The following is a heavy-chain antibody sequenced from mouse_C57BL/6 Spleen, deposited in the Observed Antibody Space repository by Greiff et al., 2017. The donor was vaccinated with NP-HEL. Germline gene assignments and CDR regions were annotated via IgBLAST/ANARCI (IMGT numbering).Heavy chain of an antibody. CDR1: GYTFTSYW. V-gene: IGHV1S81*02. Sequence: QVQLQQSGAELVKAGASVKMSCKASGYTFTSYWMHWVKQRLGQGLEWFAETNPTNGRTYYHEKFKSKATLTVDKSSSTAYMLLSGPTFEDSAVYYRARSKKIVATYFDYWGQGTTLTGSS. CDR2: TNPTNGRT. J-gene: IGHJ2*01. CDR3: ARSKKIVATYFDY. D-gene: IGHD1-1*01.